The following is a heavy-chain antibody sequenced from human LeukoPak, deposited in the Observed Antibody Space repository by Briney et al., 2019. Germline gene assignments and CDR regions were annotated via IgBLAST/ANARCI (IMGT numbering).Heavy chain of an antibody. D-gene: IGHD1-1*01. CDR3: ARDSSNNWYELDY. V-gene: IGHV3-53*01. CDR1: GFTVNNNY. J-gene: IGHJ4*02. Sequence: GGSLRLSCAVSGFTVNNNYTSWVRQAPGKGLEWVSVIYSGGNTYYADSLKGRFTISRDNSKNTLYLQMNSPRAEDTAVYYCARDSSNNWYELDYWGQGTLVTVSS. CDR2: IYSGGNT.